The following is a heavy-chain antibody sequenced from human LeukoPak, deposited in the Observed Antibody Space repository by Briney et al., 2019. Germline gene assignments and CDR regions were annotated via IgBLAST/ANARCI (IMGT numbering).Heavy chain of an antibody. Sequence: GGSLRLSCAASGFTFSNAWMNWVRQAPGKGLEWVGRIKSKTDGGTTDYAAPVKGRFTISRDDSKNTLYLQMNSLKTEDTAVYYCTTVILPAAMNPYYYYGMDVWGQGTTVTVSS. J-gene: IGHJ6*02. V-gene: IGHV3-15*07. CDR3: TTVILPAAMNPYYYYGMDV. D-gene: IGHD2-2*01. CDR2: IKSKTDGGTT. CDR1: GFTFSNAW.